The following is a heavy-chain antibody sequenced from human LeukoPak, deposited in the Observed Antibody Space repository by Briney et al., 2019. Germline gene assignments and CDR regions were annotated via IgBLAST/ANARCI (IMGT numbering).Heavy chain of an antibody. Sequence: GGSLRLSCAASGFTFSNSWMSWVRQAPGKGLEWVASINHNGNVNYYVDSVKGRFTISRDNAKNSLYLQMSNLRAEDTAVYFCARGGGLDVWGQGATVTVSS. J-gene: IGHJ6*02. CDR3: ARGGGLDV. CDR2: INHNGNVN. D-gene: IGHD3-16*01. CDR1: GFTFSNSW. V-gene: IGHV3-7*03.